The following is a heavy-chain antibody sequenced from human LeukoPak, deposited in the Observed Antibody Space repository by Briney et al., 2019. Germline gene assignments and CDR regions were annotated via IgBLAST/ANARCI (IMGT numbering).Heavy chain of an antibody. J-gene: IGHJ6*02. CDR3: RWEKSFYLGLDV. CDR2: LKSKRSGGTS. CDR1: GFIFSNYA. V-gene: IGHV3-15*01. Sequence: PGGSLRLSCAASGFIFSNYAMTWVRQAPGKGLEWVARLKSKRSGGTSDYAAPVKGRFTISRDDSKETLYLQMNSLTIEDTAVYYCRWEKSFYLGLDVWGQGTTVTVSS. D-gene: IGHD3-16*02.